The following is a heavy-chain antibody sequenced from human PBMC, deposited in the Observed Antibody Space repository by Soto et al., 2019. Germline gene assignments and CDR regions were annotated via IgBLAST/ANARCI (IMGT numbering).Heavy chain of an antibody. CDR2: FSGPGGGT. D-gene: IGHD6-19*01. CDR1: GFTFSRYA. J-gene: IGHJ4*02. V-gene: IGHV3-23*01. CDR3: AKVMTEYSGVAIDH. Sequence: GSLRLSCAASGFTFSRYAMSWVRQAPGKGLEWVSTFSGPGGGTYYADSVKGRFTISRDNSKDTVYLQINSLRRDDTAMYFCAKVMTEYSGVAIDHWGQGTLVTVYS.